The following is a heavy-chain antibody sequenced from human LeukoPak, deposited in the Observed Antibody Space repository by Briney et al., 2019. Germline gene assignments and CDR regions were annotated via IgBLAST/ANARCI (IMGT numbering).Heavy chain of an antibody. J-gene: IGHJ4*02. CDR3: ARLRVGATAPFDY. D-gene: IGHD1-26*01. Sequence: GESLKISCKGSGYSFTTYWIGWVRQMPGKGLEWMGRIDPSDSYTNYSPSFQGHVTISADKSISTAYLQWSSLKASDTAMYYCARLRVGATAPFDYWGQGTLVTVSS. CDR2: IDPSDSYT. CDR1: GYSFTTYW. V-gene: IGHV5-10-1*01.